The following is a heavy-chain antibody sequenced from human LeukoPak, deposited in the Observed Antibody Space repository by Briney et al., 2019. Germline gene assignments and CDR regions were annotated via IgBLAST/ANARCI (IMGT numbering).Heavy chain of an antibody. D-gene: IGHD6-13*01. V-gene: IGHV1-69*04. J-gene: IGHJ6*03. CDR2: IIPILGIA. Sequence: SVKVSCKASGCTFSSYGISWLRQAPGQGLAWVGRIIPILGIANYAQKFQGRVTITADKSTSTAYMELSSLRSEDTAVYYCARDNRIAAAGSNYYYYYMDVWGKGTTVTVSS. CDR1: GCTFSSYG. CDR3: ARDNRIAAAGSNYYYYYMDV.